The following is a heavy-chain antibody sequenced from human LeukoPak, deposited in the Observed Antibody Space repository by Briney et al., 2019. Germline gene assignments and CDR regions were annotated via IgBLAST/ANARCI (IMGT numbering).Heavy chain of an antibody. CDR3: ARRRYYYDSSGYYYSHNDY. CDR1: GFTFSSYS. D-gene: IGHD3-22*01. V-gene: IGHV3-21*01. J-gene: IGHJ4*02. CDR2: ISSSSGYI. Sequence: GGSLRLSCAASGFTFSSYSMNWVRQAPGKGLEWVSSISSSSGYIYYADSVKGRFTISRDNAKNSLYLQMNSLRAEDTAVYYCARRRYYYDSSGYYYSHNDYWGQGTLVTVSS.